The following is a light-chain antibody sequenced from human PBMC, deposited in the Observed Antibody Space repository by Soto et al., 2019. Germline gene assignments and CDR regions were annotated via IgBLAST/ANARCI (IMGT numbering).Light chain of an antibody. J-gene: IGKJ1*01. CDR3: QQYGSSPRR. CDR2: GAS. Sequence: EIVLTQSPGTLSLSAGERATLSCRASQSVSSTYLAWYQHKPGQAPRLLIYGASSRATGIPDRFSGSGSGTDFTLTISRLEPEDFAVYYCQQYGSSPRRFGQGAKVDIK. V-gene: IGKV3-20*01. CDR1: QSVSSTY.